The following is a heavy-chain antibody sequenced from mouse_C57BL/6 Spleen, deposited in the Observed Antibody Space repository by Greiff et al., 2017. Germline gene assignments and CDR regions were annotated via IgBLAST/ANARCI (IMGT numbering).Heavy chain of an antibody. CDR1: GYTFTSYW. CDR2: IYPGSGST. D-gene: IGHD2-4*01. V-gene: IGHV1-55*01. J-gene: IGHJ2*01. CDR3: ARGYYDYDEDDLDY. Sequence: QVQLQQPGAELVKPGASVKMSCKASGYTFTSYWITWVKQRPGQGLEWIGDIYPGSGSTNYNEKFKSKATLTVDTSSSTAYMQLSSLTSEDSAVYYCARGYYDYDEDDLDYWGQGTTRTVSS.